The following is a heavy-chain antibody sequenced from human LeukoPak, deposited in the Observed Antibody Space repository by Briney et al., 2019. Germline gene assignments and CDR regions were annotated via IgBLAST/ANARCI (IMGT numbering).Heavy chain of an antibody. J-gene: IGHJ4*02. Sequence: SETLSLTCAVSGVSVGSSGYYWTWIRQPPGGGREWIGYIYYISNTNYNPSLKSRVTMSLNPSGNQFSLKLNSVTAADTAIYYCARTQSQSGSYRYYFGYWGQGTLVTVSS. V-gene: IGHV4-61*08. CDR2: IYYISNT. CDR3: ARTQSQSGSYRYYFGY. CDR1: GVSVGSSGYY. D-gene: IGHD1-26*01.